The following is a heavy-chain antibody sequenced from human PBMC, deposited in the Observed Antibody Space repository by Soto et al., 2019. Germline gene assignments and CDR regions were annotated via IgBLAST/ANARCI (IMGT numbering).Heavy chain of an antibody. Sequence: EVQLVESGGDLVQPGGSLRLSCAASAFTFSDYWMHWVCQVPGKGLVWVSRINTDGSGTSYADFVKGRFTISRDNAKNTVFLQMNSLSADDTAVYYCATLQLAGPDYWGQGTLVTVSS. V-gene: IGHV3-74*01. CDR3: ATLQLAGPDY. CDR2: INTDGSGT. J-gene: IGHJ4*02. D-gene: IGHD6-19*01. CDR1: AFTFSDYW.